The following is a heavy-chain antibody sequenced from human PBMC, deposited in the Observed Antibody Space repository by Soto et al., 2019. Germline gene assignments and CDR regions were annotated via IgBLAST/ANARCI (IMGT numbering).Heavy chain of an antibody. CDR1: GFTFSDYY. CDR3: AKSLSTAVNYGLDV. D-gene: IGHD3-16*02. Sequence: GGSLRLSCAASGFTFSDYYMSWIRQAPGKGLEWVSYISSSGSTIYYADSVKGRFAVSRDNSKNTLFLHMNSLGAEDTAVYYCAKSLSTAVNYGLDVWGQGTSVTVSS. V-gene: IGHV3-11*01. CDR2: ISSSGSTI. J-gene: IGHJ6*02.